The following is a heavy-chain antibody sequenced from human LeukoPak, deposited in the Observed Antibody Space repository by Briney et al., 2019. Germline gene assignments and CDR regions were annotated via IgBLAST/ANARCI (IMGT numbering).Heavy chain of an antibody. V-gene: IGHV4-4*09. CDR1: DGSISNSF. CDR2: IHTSGST. CDR3: ANSYDGKIVPFDN. J-gene: IGHJ4*02. D-gene: IGHD4-23*01. Sequence: SETLSLTCTVPDGSISNSFWNWVRRPPGKGLEWIAYIHTSGSTNYNPAFKSRVTLSVDTSKSQFSLRLNSVTASDTAVYYCANSYDGKIVPFDNWGQGTLVTVSS.